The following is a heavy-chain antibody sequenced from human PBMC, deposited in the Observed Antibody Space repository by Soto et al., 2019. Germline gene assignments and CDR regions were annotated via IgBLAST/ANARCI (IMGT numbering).Heavy chain of an antibody. J-gene: IGHJ4*02. CDR2: ISGSGGST. D-gene: IGHD2-15*01. V-gene: IGHV3-23*01. Sequence: GGSLRLSCAASGFTFSSYAMSWVRQAPGKGLEWVSAISGSGGSTYYADSVKGRFTISRDNSKNTLYLQMNSLRAEDTAVYYCAKGVVAATAGYSYGPTNYGGQGTLVTVFS. CDR1: GFTFSSYA. CDR3: AKGVVAATAGYSYGPTNY.